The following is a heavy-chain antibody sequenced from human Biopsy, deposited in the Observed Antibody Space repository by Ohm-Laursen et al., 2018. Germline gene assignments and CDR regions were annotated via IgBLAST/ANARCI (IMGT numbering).Heavy chain of an antibody. D-gene: IGHD2-2*01. CDR3: ARDLKRYCSGTSCYSGYFGMDV. CDR1: GGSVSDSFHF. V-gene: IGHV4-61*01. Sequence: SDTLSLTCTVSGGSVSDSFHFWSWIRQPPGEGLEWIGDVYYSGTTNYNPSLKSRLTISVDTSKNQFSLNLNSVTAADTAVYFCARDLKRYCSGTSCYSGYFGMDVWGQGTTVTVS. CDR2: VYYSGTT. J-gene: IGHJ6*02.